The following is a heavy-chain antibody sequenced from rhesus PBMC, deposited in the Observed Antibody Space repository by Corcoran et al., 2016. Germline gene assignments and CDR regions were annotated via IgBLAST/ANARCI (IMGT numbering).Heavy chain of an antibody. CDR2: NTYSWST. CDR3: ARDVGNRAYWYFDL. D-gene: IGHD4-17*01. CDR1: GGSIRSGYYF. J-gene: IGHJ2*01. Sequence: QVQLQESGPGLVKPSETLSLTCAVSGGSIRSGYYFLSWIRKSPGKGLEWIGYNTYSWSTSYSPSLKSRVTIAGDTSKNQFSLRLSSVTAADTAVYYCARDVGNRAYWYFDLWGPGTPITISS. V-gene: IGHV4-122*02.